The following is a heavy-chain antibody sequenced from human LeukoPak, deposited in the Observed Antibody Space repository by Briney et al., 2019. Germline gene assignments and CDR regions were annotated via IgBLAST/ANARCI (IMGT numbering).Heavy chain of an antibody. CDR3: AKNVFRYGDYGHY. V-gene: IGHV3-23*01. Sequence: SGGSLRLSCAASGFTFSSYAMSWVRQAPGKGLEWVSAISGSGGSTYYADSVKGRFTISRDNSKNTLYLQMNSLRAEDTAVYYCAKNVFRYGDYGHYWGQGTLVTVSS. CDR1: GFTFSSYA. J-gene: IGHJ4*02. D-gene: IGHD4-17*01. CDR2: ISGSGGST.